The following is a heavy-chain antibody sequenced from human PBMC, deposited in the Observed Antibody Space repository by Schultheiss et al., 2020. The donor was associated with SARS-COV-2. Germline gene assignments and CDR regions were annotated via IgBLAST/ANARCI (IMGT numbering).Heavy chain of an antibody. CDR1: GFTFSSYA. CDR3: AKGPDIVVVVAATLGGEMAPFDI. V-gene: IGHV3-23*01. Sequence: GGSLRLSCAASGFTFSSYAMSWVRQAPGKGLEWVSAISGSGGSTYYADSVKGRFTISRDNSKNTLYLQMNSLRAEDTAVYYCAKGPDIVVVVAATLGGEMAPFDIWGQGTMVTVSS. CDR2: ISGSGGST. D-gene: IGHD2-15*01. J-gene: IGHJ3*02.